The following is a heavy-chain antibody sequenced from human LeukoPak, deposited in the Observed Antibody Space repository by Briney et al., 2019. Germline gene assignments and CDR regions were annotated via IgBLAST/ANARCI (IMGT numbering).Heavy chain of an antibody. J-gene: IGHJ2*01. CDR1: GGSISSYY. CDR3: ARDQGIPAAGPTPYWYFDL. Sequence: PSETLSLTCTVSGGSISSYYWNLIRQPPGKGLEWIGYISYSGSTNYNPSLKSRVTISLDTSKNQFSLKLSSVTAADTAVYYCARDQGIPAAGPTPYWYFDLWGRGTLVTVSS. V-gene: IGHV4-59*01. CDR2: ISYSGST. D-gene: IGHD6-13*01.